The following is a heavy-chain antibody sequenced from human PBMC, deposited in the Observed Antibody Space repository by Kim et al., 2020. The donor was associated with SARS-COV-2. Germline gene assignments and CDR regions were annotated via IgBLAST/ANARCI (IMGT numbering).Heavy chain of an antibody. CDR2: IYYSGST. V-gene: IGHV4-39*01. CDR3: ARLCRDSSGYYHYYYY. CDR1: GGSISSSSYY. J-gene: IGHJ6*03. Sequence: SETLSLTCTVSGGSISSSSYYWGWIRQPPGKGLEWIGSIYYSGSTYYNPSLKSRVTISVDTSKNQFSLKLSSVTAADTAVYYCARLCRDSSGYYHYYYY. D-gene: IGHD3-22*01.